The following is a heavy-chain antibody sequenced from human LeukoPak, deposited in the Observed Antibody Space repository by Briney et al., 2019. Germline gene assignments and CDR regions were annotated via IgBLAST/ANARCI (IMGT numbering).Heavy chain of an antibody. J-gene: IGHJ4*02. D-gene: IGHD3-3*01. CDR2: MNPNSGNT. CDR3: ARTLAGYDFWSGYYTPDY. V-gene: IGHV1-8*01. Sequence: ASVKVSCKASGYTFTSYDINWVRQATGQGLEWMGWMNPNSGNTGYAQKFQGRVTMTRNTSISTAYMELSSLRSEDTAVYYCARTLAGYDFWSGYYTPDYWGQGTLVTVSS. CDR1: GYTFTSYD.